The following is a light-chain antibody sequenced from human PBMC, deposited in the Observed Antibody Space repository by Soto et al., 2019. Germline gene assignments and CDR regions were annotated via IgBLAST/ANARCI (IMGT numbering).Light chain of an antibody. CDR2: DAS. J-gene: IGKJ4*01. Sequence: ETVLRQSPATLSLSPGERATLSCRASQSVGSPLAWFQQKPGQAPRLLINDASNRATGIPARFSGSGSGTDFTLIISSLEPEDFAIYYCQQRNEWPLTFGGGTKVEIK. CDR3: QQRNEWPLT. CDR1: QSVGSP. V-gene: IGKV3-11*01.